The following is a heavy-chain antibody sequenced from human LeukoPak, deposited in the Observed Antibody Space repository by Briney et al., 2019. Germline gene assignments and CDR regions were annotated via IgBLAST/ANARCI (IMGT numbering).Heavy chain of an antibody. J-gene: IGHJ4*02. Sequence: PGGSLRLSCAASGFTFSSYAMHWVRQAPGKGLEWVAVISYDGSNKYYADSVKGRFTISRDNSKNTLYLQMNSLRAEDTAVYYCASDISSWWGYFDYWGQGTLVTVSS. V-gene: IGHV3-30-3*01. CDR2: ISYDGSNK. CDR3: ASDISSWWGYFDY. D-gene: IGHD6-13*01. CDR1: GFTFSSYA.